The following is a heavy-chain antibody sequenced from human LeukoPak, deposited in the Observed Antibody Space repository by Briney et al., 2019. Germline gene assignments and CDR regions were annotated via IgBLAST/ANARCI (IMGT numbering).Heavy chain of an antibody. CDR1: GLTVSNTY. D-gene: IGHD3-22*01. Sequence: PGGSLRLSCAVSGLTVSNTYMSWVRQAPGRGLEWVSRIDNGGSYTSYADSVKGRFTISRDNAKNTLYLQMNSLRAEDTAVYYCARDLLISDSSGYYLDYWGQRTVVTLSS. CDR3: ARDLLISDSSGYYLDY. V-gene: IGHV3-74*01. CDR2: IDNGGSYT. J-gene: IGHJ4*02.